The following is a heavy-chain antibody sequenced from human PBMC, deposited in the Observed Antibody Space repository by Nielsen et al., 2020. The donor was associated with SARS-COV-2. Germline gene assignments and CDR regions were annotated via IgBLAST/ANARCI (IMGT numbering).Heavy chain of an antibody. CDR1: GFTFSSYA. V-gene: IGHV3-23*01. D-gene: IGHD2-15*01. CDR2: ISGTGRST. CDR3: ARDAKDPYYYYYMDV. J-gene: IGHJ6*03. Sequence: GGSLRLSCAASGFTFSSYAMSWVRQAPGKGLEWVSAISGTGRSTYYADSVKGRFTISRDNSKNTLYLQMNSLRAEDTAVYYCARDAKDPYYYYYMDVWGKGTTVTVSS.